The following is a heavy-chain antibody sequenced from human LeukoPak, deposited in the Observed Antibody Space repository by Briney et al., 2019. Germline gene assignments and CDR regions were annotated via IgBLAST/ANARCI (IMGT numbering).Heavy chain of an antibody. V-gene: IGHV3-21*01. J-gene: IGHJ6*03. CDR3: ARLVPKSSYYYYMDV. CDR2: ISSSSSYI. Sequence: GRSLRLSCAASGFTFSSYSMNWVRQAPGKGLEWVSSISSSSSYIYYADSVKGRFTISRDNAKNSLYLQMNSLRAEDTAVYYCARLVPKSSYYYYMDVWGKGTTVTVSS. D-gene: IGHD2-8*02. CDR1: GFTFSSYS.